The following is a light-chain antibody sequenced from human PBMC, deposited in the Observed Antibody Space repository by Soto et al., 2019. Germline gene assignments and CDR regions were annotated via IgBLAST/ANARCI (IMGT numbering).Light chain of an antibody. J-gene: IGLJ2*01. CDR1: SSNIGNHA. Sequence: QSVLTQPPSVSEAPRQRVSISCSGSSSNIGNHAVNWYQQLPGKAPKLLILENTIRPSGVPDRFSGSKSGTSASLAITGPQAEDEADYYCQSYDSSLNIVLFGGGTKLTVL. CDR2: ENT. CDR3: QSYDSSLNIVL. V-gene: IGLV1-36*01.